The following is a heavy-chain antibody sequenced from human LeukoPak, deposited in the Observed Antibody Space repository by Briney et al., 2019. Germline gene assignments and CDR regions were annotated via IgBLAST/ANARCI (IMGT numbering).Heavy chain of an antibody. Sequence: PGGSLRLSCAASGFTVSNNYMSWVRQAPGTGLEWVSIIHNNGITHYADSVKGRFTLPRDNSKNTLYLQMNSLRAEDTAVYYCVRDRGIASTGGYGMDVWGQGTRSPSP. D-gene: IGHD6-13*01. CDR3: VRDRGIASTGGYGMDV. CDR1: GFTVSNNY. J-gene: IGHJ6*02. V-gene: IGHV3-53*01. CDR2: IHNNGIT.